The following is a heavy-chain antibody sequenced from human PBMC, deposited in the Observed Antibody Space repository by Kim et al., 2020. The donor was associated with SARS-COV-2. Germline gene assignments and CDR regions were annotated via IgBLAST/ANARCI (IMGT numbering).Heavy chain of an antibody. Sequence: GGSLRLSCAASGFTFSSYSMNWVRQAPGKGLEWVSSISSSSSYIYYADSVKGRFTISRDNAKNSLYLQMNSLRAEDTAVYYCASRLRYCSSTSCRWGQGTLVTVSS. CDR2: ISSSSSYI. V-gene: IGHV3-21*04. CDR3: ASRLRYCSSTSCR. CDR1: GFTFSSYS. J-gene: IGHJ4*02. D-gene: IGHD2-2*01.